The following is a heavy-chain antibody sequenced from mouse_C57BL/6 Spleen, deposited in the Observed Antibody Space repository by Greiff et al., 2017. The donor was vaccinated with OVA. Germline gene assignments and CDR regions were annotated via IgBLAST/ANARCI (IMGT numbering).Heavy chain of an antibody. D-gene: IGHD1-1*01. Sequence: VQLQQPGAELVKPGASVKLSCKASGYTFTSYWMHWVKQRPGQGLEWIGMIHPTSGSTNYNEKFKSKATLTVDKSSSTAYMQLSSLTSEDSAVYYCARYGSSYGYAMDYWGQGTSVTVSS. CDR2: IHPTSGST. CDR1: GYTFTSYW. V-gene: IGHV1-64*01. CDR3: ARYGSSYGYAMDY. J-gene: IGHJ4*01.